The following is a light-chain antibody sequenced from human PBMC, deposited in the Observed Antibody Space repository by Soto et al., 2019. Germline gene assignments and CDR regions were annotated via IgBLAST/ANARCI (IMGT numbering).Light chain of an antibody. J-gene: IGLJ7*01. CDR2: EVS. Sequence: QSALTQPASVSGSPGQSITISCTGTSSDVGGYKYVSWYQHQSGKAPKLMIYEVSNRPSGVSNRFSGSKSAHTASLTISGLQTEDEADYYCSSYTSSSTLVFGGGTQLTVL. CDR3: SSYTSSSTLV. V-gene: IGLV2-14*01. CDR1: SSDVGGYKY.